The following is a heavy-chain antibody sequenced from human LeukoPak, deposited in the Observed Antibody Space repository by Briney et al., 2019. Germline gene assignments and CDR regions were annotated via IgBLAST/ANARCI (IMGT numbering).Heavy chain of an antibody. D-gene: IGHD2-15*01. Sequence: GGSLRLSCAASGFTFSSYWMSWDRQAPGKGLEWVANIKQDGSEKYYVDSVKGRFTISRDNAKNSLYLQMNSLRAEDTAVYYCARRDCSGGSCYLYWGQGTLVTVSS. CDR3: ARRDCSGGSCYLY. CDR1: GFTFSSYW. J-gene: IGHJ4*02. V-gene: IGHV3-7*01. CDR2: IKQDGSEK.